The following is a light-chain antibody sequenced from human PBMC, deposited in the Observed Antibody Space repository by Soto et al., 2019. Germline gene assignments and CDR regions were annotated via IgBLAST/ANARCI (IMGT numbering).Light chain of an antibody. CDR2: GAS. V-gene: IGKV3-15*01. CDR3: QLYNNWPYT. J-gene: IGKJ2*01. CDR1: QSVSSN. Sequence: EIVMTQSPATLSVSPGERATLSCRASQSVSSNLAWYQQKPGQAPRPLIYGASTRATGIPARFSGSGSGTEFTLTISSLQSEDFAVYYCQLYNNWPYTFGQGTKLEIK.